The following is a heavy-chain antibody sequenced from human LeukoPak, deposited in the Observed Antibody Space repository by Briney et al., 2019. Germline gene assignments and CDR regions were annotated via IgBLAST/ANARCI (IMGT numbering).Heavy chain of an antibody. CDR3: ARVEDYVWGSYRYTALGY. CDR2: IIPIFGTA. Sequence: SVKVSCKASGGTFTSYAISWVRQAPGQGLEWMGGIIPIFGTANYAQKFQGRVTITTDESTSTAYMELSSLRSEDTAVYYCARVEDYVWGSYRYTALGYWGQGTLVTVSS. J-gene: IGHJ4*02. D-gene: IGHD3-16*02. V-gene: IGHV1-69*05. CDR1: GGTFTSYA.